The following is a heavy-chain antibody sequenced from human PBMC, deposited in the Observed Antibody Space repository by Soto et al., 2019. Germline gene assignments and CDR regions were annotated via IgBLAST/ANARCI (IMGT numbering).Heavy chain of an antibody. Sequence: QVQLQESGPGLVKPSETLSLTCTVSGGSISSYYWTWIRQPPGKGLEWIGYIYYSGSTNYNPSLKSRVTIAVDTSKNQFGLKLRSVPAADTAVYYCASHSSSWRAEYFQHWGQGTLVTVSS. CDR3: ASHSSSWRAEYFQH. V-gene: IGHV4-59*08. J-gene: IGHJ1*01. CDR1: GGSISSYY. D-gene: IGHD6-13*01. CDR2: IYYSGST.